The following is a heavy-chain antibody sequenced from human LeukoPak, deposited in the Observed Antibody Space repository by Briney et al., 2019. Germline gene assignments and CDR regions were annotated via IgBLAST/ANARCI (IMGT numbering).Heavy chain of an antibody. Sequence: GGSLLLSCAASGFTLSSYEMNWVRLAPGKGLEWISYISRTGNSIYYADSVKGRFTISRDSAKNSLYLQMNSLRAEDTAVYYCARGPYSSNWYVDYWGQGTLVTVAS. CDR1: GFTLSSYE. D-gene: IGHD6-13*01. J-gene: IGHJ4*02. V-gene: IGHV3-48*03. CDR3: ARGPYSSNWYVDY. CDR2: ISRTGNSI.